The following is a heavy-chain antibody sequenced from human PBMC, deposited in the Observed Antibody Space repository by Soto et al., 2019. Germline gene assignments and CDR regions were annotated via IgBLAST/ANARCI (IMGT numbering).Heavy chain of an antibody. CDR1: GFIFNNYW. CDR3: ASGAYYGDIRGY. Sequence: DVQLAESGGGLVQPGGSLRLSCAASGFIFNNYWMHWVRQAPGKGLVWVSRINKDGSGTNYAVSVRGRFTISRDNAENTLFLQMNSLRVEDTAVYYCASGAYYGDIRGYWGPGTLVTVSS. V-gene: IGHV3-74*01. J-gene: IGHJ4*02. CDR2: INKDGSGT. D-gene: IGHD4-17*01.